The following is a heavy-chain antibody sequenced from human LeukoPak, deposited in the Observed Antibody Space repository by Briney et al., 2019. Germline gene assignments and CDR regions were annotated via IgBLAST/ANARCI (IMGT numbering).Heavy chain of an antibody. CDR2: INGAGDVT. CDR3: AKGYFGSGKFFAP. D-gene: IGHD3-10*01. CDR1: GFTFNSYG. V-gene: IGHV3-23*01. Sequence: GGSLRLSCAASGFTFNSYGMSWVRQAPGRGLEWVSTINGAGDVTDYADSVKGRFTISGDNPKNTLYLQMNSLTAEDTAVYYCAKGYFGSGKFFAPWGQGTLVTVSS. J-gene: IGHJ5*02.